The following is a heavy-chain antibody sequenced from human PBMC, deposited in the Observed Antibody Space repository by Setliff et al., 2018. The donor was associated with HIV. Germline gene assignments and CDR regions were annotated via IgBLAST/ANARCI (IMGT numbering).Heavy chain of an antibody. D-gene: IGHD3-22*01. J-gene: IGHJ4*02. CDR3: ARASYYYDSSGWVDY. V-gene: IGHV3-11*03. Sequence: GGSRSLSCAAPGFTFSDYDMSWIRQAPGKGLEWVSYITGSSSYTNYADSVKGRFTISRDNAKNSLYLQMHSLRAEDTAVYYCARASYYYDSSGWVDYWGQGTLVTAPQ. CDR1: GFTFSDYD. CDR2: ITGSSSYT.